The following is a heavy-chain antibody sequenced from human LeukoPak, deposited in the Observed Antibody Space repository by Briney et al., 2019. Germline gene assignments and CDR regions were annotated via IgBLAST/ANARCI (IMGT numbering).Heavy chain of an antibody. CDR3: AQSGSTGLDAFDI. J-gene: IGHJ3*02. D-gene: IGHD5/OR15-5a*01. Sequence: SETLSLTCAVYGGSFSGYYWSWIRQPPGKGLEWIGEINHSGSTNYNPSLKSRVTISVDTSKNQFSLKLSSVTAADTAVYYCAQSGSTGLDAFDIWGQGTMVTVSS. V-gene: IGHV4-34*01. CDR2: INHSGST. CDR1: GGSFSGYY.